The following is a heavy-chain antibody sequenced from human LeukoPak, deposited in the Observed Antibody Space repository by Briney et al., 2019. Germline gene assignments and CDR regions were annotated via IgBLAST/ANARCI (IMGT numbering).Heavy chain of an antibody. CDR2: INPSGGST. D-gene: IGHD6-6*01. CDR1: GYTFTSYY. J-gene: IGHJ6*03. CDR3: ASHKETGAAARLNYYYYMDV. V-gene: IGHV1-46*01. Sequence: GASVKVSCKASGYTFTSYYMHWVRQAPGQGLEWMGIINPSGGSTSYAQKFQGRVTMTRDMSTSTVYMELSSLRSEDTAVYYCASHKETGAAARLNYYYYMDVWGKGTTVTVSS.